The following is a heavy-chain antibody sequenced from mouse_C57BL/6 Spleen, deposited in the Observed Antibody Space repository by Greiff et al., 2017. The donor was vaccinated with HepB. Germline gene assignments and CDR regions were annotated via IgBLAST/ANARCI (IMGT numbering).Heavy chain of an antibody. J-gene: IGHJ3*01. V-gene: IGHV5-9*01. CDR2: ISGGGGNT. CDR3: ARTSAWFAY. CDR1: GFTFSSYT. Sequence: EVQGVESGGGLVKPGGSLKLSCAASGFTFSSYTMSWVRQTPEKRLEWVATISGGGGNTYYPDSVKGRFTISRDNAKNTLYLQMSSLRSEDTALYYCARTSAWFAYWGQGTLVTVSA.